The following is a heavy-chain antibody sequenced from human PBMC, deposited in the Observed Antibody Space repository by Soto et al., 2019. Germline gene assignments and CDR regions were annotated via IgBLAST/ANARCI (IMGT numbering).Heavy chain of an antibody. Sequence: EVQLVESGGGLVQPGGSLRLSCAASGFTFSSYWMHWVRQAPGKGLVWVSRINSDGRSTSYADSVKGRFTISRDNAKNPLYLQMNSLRAEDTAVYYCARDFGGEQWLNTNWFDPWGQGTLVTVSS. D-gene: IGHD6-19*01. CDR3: ARDFGGEQWLNTNWFDP. V-gene: IGHV3-74*01. CDR2: INSDGRST. J-gene: IGHJ5*02. CDR1: GFTFSSYW.